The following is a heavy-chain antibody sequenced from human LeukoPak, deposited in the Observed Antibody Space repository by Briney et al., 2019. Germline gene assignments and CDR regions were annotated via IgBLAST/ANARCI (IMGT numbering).Heavy chain of an antibody. J-gene: IGHJ3*02. D-gene: IGHD2-21*02. CDR1: GFPFTSYG. CDR3: ARDFHIVVVTDAFDI. CDR2: INTNTGNP. V-gene: IGHV7-4-1*02. Sequence: ASVKVSCKASGFPFTSYGFTWVRQAPGQGLEWMGWINTNTGNPTYAQGFTGRFVFSLDTSVSTAYLQISSLKAEDTAVYYCARDFHIVVVTDAFDIWGQGTMVTVSS.